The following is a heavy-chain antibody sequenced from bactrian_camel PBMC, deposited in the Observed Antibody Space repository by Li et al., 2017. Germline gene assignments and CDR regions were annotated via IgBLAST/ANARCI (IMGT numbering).Heavy chain of an antibody. CDR2: IESDGST. CDR3: ATFSAFCRGERLWEAGYDY. D-gene: IGHD4*01. V-gene: IGHV3S55*01. Sequence: HVQLVESGGGSVQVGGSLRLSCVASGDTIGRYCMGWFRQIPDKEREGVAGIESDGSTSYTDSVKGRFTVSQDSAKNILYLQMHSLKPEDTAMYYCATFSAFCRGERLWEAGYDYCGQGTQVTV. J-gene: IGHJ4*01. CDR1: GDTIGRYC.